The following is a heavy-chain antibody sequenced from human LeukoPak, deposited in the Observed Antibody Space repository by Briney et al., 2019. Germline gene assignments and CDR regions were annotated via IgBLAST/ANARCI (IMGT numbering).Heavy chain of an antibody. D-gene: IGHD3-16*01. CDR2: INHSGST. V-gene: IGHV4-34*01. CDR3: ARRGENWGIAFDV. CDR1: GGSFSGYY. J-gene: IGHJ3*01. Sequence: PSETLSLTCAVYGGSFSGYYWSRIRQPPGKGLEWIGEINHSGSTNYNPSLKSRVTISVDTSKNQFSLKLTSVTAADTAVYYCARRGENWGIAFDVWGQGTMVTVSS.